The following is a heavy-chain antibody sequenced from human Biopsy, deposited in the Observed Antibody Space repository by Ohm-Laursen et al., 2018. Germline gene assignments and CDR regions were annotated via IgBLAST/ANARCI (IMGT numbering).Heavy chain of an antibody. J-gene: IGHJ4*02. Sequence: ESSVKVSCKVSGYTLTELSMHWVRQAPGRGLEWMGGFAPENGKTIYAQKFQGRVTMTEDTSTDTAYMEPSSLRSEDTAVYYCAADINVWNVNYWGQGTQVTVSS. D-gene: IGHD1-1*01. CDR2: FAPENGKT. V-gene: IGHV1-24*01. CDR1: GYTLTELS. CDR3: AADINVWNVNY.